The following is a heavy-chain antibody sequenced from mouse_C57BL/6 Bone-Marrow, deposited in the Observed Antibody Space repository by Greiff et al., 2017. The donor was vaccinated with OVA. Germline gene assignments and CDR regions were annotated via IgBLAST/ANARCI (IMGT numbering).Heavy chain of an antibody. D-gene: IGHD1-1*01. CDR3: ARQDYGSSFDV. CDR1: GYTFTSYW. J-gene: IGHJ1*03. CDR2: IDPSDSYT. V-gene: IGHV1-69*01. Sequence: VQLQQSGAELVMPGASVKLSCKASGYTFTSYWMHWVKQRPGQGLEWIGEIDPSDSYTNYNQKFKGKSTLTVDKSSSTAYMQLSSLTSEDSAVYYCARQDYGSSFDVWGTGTTVTVSS.